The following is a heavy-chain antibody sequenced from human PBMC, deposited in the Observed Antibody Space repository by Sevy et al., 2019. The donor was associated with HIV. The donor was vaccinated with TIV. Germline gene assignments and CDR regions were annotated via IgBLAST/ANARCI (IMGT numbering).Heavy chain of an antibody. D-gene: IGHD3-10*01. J-gene: IGHJ4*02. CDR3: AREGRASNSAFDY. V-gene: IGHV4-59*01. CDR1: GGSISSYY. Sequence: SETLSLTCTVSGGSISSYYWSWIRQPPGKGLEWIGYIYYSGSTNYNPSLKSRVTISVDTSKNQFSLKLSSVTAADTAVYYCAREGRASNSAFDYWGQGTLVIVSS. CDR2: IYYSGST.